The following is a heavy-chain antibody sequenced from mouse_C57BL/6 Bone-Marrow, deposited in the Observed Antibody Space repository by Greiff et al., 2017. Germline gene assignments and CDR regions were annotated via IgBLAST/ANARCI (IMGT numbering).Heavy chain of an antibody. J-gene: IGHJ4*01. CDR1: GFSFTSYG. Sequence: VMLVESGPGLVAPSQSLSITCTVSGFSFTSYGVDWVRQSPGKGLEWLGVIWGVGSTNYNSALKSRLSISKDNSKSQVIFKMNSLQADDTAIYYCAGYWGQGTSVTVSS. V-gene: IGHV2-6*01. CDR3: AGY. CDR2: IWGVGST.